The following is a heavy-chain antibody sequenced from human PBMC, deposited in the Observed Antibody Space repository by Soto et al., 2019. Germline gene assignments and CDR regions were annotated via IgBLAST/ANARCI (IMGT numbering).Heavy chain of an antibody. V-gene: IGHV5-10-1*01. CDR3: ASRVXGDTAMVKRYYYYGMDV. D-gene: IGHD5-18*01. CDR2: IDPSDSYT. J-gene: IGHJ6*02. CDR1: GYSFTSYW. Sequence: PGESLKISCTGSGYSFTSYWISWVRQMPGKGLEWMGRIDPSDSYTNYSPSFQGHVTISADKSNSTAYLHWSSLKASDTAMYYCASRVXGDTAMVKRYYYYGMDVWGQGTTVTVSS.